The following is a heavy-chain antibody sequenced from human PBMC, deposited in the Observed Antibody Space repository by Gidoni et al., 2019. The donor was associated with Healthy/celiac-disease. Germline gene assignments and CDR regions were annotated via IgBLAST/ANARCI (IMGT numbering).Heavy chain of an antibody. CDR1: GFTFSSYS. CDR3: AREWLGAMEPEPIDY. CDR2: ISSSSSYI. J-gene: IGHJ4*02. Sequence: EVQLVESGGGLVKPGGSLRLSCAASGFTFSSYSMNWVRQAPGKGLEWVSSISSSSSYIYYADSVKGRFTISRDNAKNSLYLQMNSLRAEDTAVYYCAREWLGAMEPEPIDYWGQGTLVTVSS. V-gene: IGHV3-21*01. D-gene: IGHD5-18*01.